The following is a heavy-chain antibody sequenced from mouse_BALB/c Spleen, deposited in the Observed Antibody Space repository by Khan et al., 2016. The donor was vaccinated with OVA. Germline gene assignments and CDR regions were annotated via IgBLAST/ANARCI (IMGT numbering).Heavy chain of an antibody. CDR2: IYYSATV. J-gene: IGHJ1*01. V-gene: IGHV3-5*02. Sequence: VQLKESGPGLVKPSQTVSLTCTVTGISITSGNYRWSWIRQFPGNKLEWIGNIYYSATVTYNPSLTSRTTITRDTSKNQFFLEMNSLTAEDTATYYGARDYGSLYWYFDVWGAGTTVTVSS. CDR1: GISITSGNYR. CDR3: ARDYGSLYWYFDV. D-gene: IGHD1-1*01.